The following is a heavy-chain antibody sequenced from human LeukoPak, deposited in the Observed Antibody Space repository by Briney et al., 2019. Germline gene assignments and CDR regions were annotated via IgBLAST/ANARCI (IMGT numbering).Heavy chain of an antibody. CDR3: ARSAFLVTAPGLYYFDY. D-gene: IGHD6-13*01. CDR2: IYYSGST. J-gene: IGHJ4*02. Sequence: PSETLSLTCTVSGGSISGYYWSWIRQPPGKGLECIGYIYYSGSTSYNPSLKSRVTISVDTSKNQFSLKLSSVTAADTAVYYCARSAFLVTAPGLYYFDYWGQGTLVAVSS. V-gene: IGHV4-59*01. CDR1: GGSISGYY.